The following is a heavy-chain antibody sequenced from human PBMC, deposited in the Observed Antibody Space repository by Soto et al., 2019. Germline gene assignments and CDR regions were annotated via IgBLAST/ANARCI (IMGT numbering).Heavy chain of an antibody. CDR3: ARDGVVVAATLGTPHFDY. V-gene: IGHV1-3*05. Sequence: QVQLVQSGAEEKKPGASVKVSCKAYGYTFTRYAMHWARQAPGQRLEWMGWINAGNGNTKYSQKFQGRVTITRYTSASTAYMELSSLRSEDMAVYYCARDGVVVAATLGTPHFDYWGQGTLVTVSS. CDR2: INAGNGNT. D-gene: IGHD2-15*01. CDR1: GYTFTRYA. J-gene: IGHJ4*02.